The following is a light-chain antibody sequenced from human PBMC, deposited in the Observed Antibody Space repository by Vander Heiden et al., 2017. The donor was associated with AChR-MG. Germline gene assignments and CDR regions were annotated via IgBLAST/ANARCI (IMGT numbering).Light chain of an antibody. CDR1: SSDVGGYNY. V-gene: IGLV2-14*03. J-gene: IGLJ2*01. CDR3: SSYTSSSTRDVI. CDR2: DVS. Sequence: QSALTQPASVSGSPGQSITISCTGSSSDVGGYNYVSWYQQHPGKAPKLMIYDVSKRPSGVSNRFSASKSGNTASLTISGLQAEDEAYYFCSSYTSSSTRDVIFGGGTKLT.